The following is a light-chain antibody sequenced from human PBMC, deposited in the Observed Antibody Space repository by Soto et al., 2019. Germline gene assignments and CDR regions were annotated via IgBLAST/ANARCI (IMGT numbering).Light chain of an antibody. Sequence: QSVLTQPDSVSGSPGQSITISCTGTTRDVGSYNRVSWYQQHPGKAPELMIYEVTKRPSGVSDRFSGSKSGNTASLTISGLQAEDEAVYYCCSYAGTRAFYVFGTGTKVTVL. J-gene: IGLJ1*01. CDR3: CSYAGTRAFYV. V-gene: IGLV2-23*02. CDR2: EVT. CDR1: TRDVGSYNR.